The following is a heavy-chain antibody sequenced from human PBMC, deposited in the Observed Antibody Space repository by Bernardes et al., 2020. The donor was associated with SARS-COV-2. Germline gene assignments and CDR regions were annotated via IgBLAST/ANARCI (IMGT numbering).Heavy chain of an antibody. J-gene: IGHJ6*02. CDR2: ISYDGSNK. D-gene: IGHD2-2*01. Sequence: VGSLRRSCAASGFTFSSYAMHWVRQAPGKGLEWVAVISYDGSNKYYADSVKGRFTISRDNSKNTLYLQMNSLRAEDTAVYYCASPYCSSTSCYPLRYYYYGMDVWGQGTTVTVSS. CDR3: ASPYCSSTSCYPLRYYYYGMDV. V-gene: IGHV3-30-3*01. CDR1: GFTFSSYA.